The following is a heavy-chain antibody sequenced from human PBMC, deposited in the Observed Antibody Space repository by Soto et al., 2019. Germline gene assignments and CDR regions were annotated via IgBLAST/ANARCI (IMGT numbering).Heavy chain of an antibody. V-gene: IGHV1-69*02. Sequence: QVQLVQSGAEVKKPGSSVKVSCKASGGTFSSYTISWVRQAPGQGLEWMGRIIPILGIANYAQKFQGRVTITADKSTSTAYMEPSSLRSEDTAVYYCASRGYSGYESDYWGQGTLVTVSS. CDR3: ASRGYSGYESDY. D-gene: IGHD5-12*01. CDR2: IIPILGIA. J-gene: IGHJ4*02. CDR1: GGTFSSYT.